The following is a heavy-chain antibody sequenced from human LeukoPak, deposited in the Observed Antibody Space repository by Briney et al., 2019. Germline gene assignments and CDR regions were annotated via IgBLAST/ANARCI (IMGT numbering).Heavy chain of an antibody. CDR2: IYTSGST. J-gene: IGHJ6*02. Sequence: SETLSLTCTVSGGSISSYYWSWIRQPAGKGLEWIGRIYTSGSTNYNPSLKSRVTMSVDTSKNQFSLKLSSVTAADTAVYYCARGTVTTDCYYGMDVWGQGTTVTVSS. CDR3: ARGTVTTDCYYGMDV. V-gene: IGHV4-4*07. D-gene: IGHD4-17*01. CDR1: GGSISSYY.